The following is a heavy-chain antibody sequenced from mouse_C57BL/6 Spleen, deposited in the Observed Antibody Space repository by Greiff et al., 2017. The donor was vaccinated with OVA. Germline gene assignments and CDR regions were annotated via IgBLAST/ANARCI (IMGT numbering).Heavy chain of an antibody. J-gene: IGHJ4*01. CDR3: TPYGNYPMDY. CDR2: IDPETGGT. Sequence: VKLMESGAELVRPGASVTLSCKASGYTFTDYEMHWVKQTPVHGLEWIGAIDPETGGTAYNQKFKGKAILTADKSSSTAYMELRSLTSEDSAVYYCTPYGNYPMDYWGQGTSVTVSS. CDR1: GYTFTDYE. V-gene: IGHV1-15*01. D-gene: IGHD2-1*01.